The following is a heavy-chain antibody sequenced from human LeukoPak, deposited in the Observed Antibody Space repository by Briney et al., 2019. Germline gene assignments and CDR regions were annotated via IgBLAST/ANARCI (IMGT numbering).Heavy chain of an antibody. J-gene: IGHJ4*02. Sequence: PSETLSLTCTVSGGSISSSSYYWGWIRQPPGTGLEWIGSIYYSGSTNYNPSLKSRVTISVDTSKNQFSLKLSSVTAADTAVYYCARGSTVVTLYYFDYWGQGTLVTVSS. D-gene: IGHD4-23*01. CDR1: GGSISSSSYY. CDR2: IYYSGST. CDR3: ARGSTVVTLYYFDY. V-gene: IGHV4-39*07.